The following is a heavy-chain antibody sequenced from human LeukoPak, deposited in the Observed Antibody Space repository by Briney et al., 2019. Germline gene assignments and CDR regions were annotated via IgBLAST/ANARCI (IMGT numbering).Heavy chain of an antibody. V-gene: IGHV1-2*02. CDR3: ARATSMIVVVTPYYFDY. Sequence: ASVKVSCKASGYTFTGYYTHWVRQAPGQGLEWMGWINPNSGGTNYAQKFQGRVTMTRDTSISTAYMELSRLRSDDTAVYYCARATSMIVVVTPYYFDYWGQGTLVTVSS. CDR2: INPNSGGT. J-gene: IGHJ4*02. D-gene: IGHD3-22*01. CDR1: GYTFTGYY.